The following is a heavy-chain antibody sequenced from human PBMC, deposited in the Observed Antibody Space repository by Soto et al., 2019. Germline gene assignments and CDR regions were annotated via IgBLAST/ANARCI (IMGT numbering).Heavy chain of an antibody. D-gene: IGHD2-2*01. V-gene: IGHV1-69*02. CDR3: ARYCSSTSCPRPGY. J-gene: IGHJ4*02. CDR2: IIPILGIA. Sequence: SVKVSCKASGGTFSSYSISWVRQAPGQGLEWMGRIIPILGIANYAQKFQGRVTITADKSTSTAYMELSSLRSEDTAVYYCARYCSSTSCPRPGYWGQGTLVTVAS. CDR1: GGTFSSYS.